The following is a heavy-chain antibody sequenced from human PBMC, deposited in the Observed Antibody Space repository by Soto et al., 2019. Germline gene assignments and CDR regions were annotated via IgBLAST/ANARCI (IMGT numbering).Heavy chain of an antibody. CDR1: GFTFSSYA. Sequence: EVQLLESGGGLVQPGGSLRLSCAASGFTFSSYAMSWVRQAPGKGLEWVSAISGSGGSTYYADSVKGRFTISRDNYNNTLYLQMNSLRAEDTAVYYCAKADGDHYYYYYGMDVWGQGTTVTVSS. CDR2: ISGSGGST. J-gene: IGHJ6*02. V-gene: IGHV3-23*01. CDR3: AKADGDHYYYYYGMDV. D-gene: IGHD4-17*01.